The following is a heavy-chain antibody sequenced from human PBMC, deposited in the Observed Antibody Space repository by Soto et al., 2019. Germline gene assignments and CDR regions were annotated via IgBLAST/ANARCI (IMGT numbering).Heavy chain of an antibody. Sequence: QVQLVQSGAEVKKPGSSVKVSCKASGGTFSSYAISWVRQAPGQGLEWMGEIIPIFGTANYAQKFQGRVTITADGSTSTACMELSSLRSEDTAVYYCARDRGPSSGYYPYWFDPWGQGTLVTVSS. CDR1: GGTFSSYA. D-gene: IGHD3-22*01. J-gene: IGHJ5*02. CDR3: ARDRGPSSGYYPYWFDP. V-gene: IGHV1-69*12. CDR2: IIPIFGTA.